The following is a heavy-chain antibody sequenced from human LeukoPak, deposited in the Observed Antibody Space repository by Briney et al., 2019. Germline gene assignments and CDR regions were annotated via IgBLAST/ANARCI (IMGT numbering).Heavy chain of an antibody. J-gene: IGHJ4*02. CDR1: GLSFSTYW. D-gene: IGHD3-10*02. V-gene: IGHV3-74*01. CDR3: ARRTIIGEY. CDR2: INIDGSTT. Sequence: GGSLRLSCAASGLSFSTYWMYLLRQAPGKGLVWVSRINIDGSTTGYADSVKGRFTISRDNAKNTVYLQMNSLRDEDTAVYYCARRTIIGEYWGQGALVTVSS.